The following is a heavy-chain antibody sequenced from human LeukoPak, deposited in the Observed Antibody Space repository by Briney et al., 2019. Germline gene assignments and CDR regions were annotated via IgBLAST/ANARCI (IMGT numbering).Heavy chain of an antibody. CDR3: AKSNGYGLVDI. D-gene: IGHD3-10*01. Sequence: PSETLSLTCAVYGGSFSGYYWSWIRQPPGKGLEWIGEINHSGSTNYNPSLKSRVTISLDTSRNQFALKLNSVTAADTAVYYCAKSNGYGLVDIWGQGTMVTVSS. V-gene: IGHV4-34*01. J-gene: IGHJ3*02. CDR2: INHSGST. CDR1: GGSFSGYY.